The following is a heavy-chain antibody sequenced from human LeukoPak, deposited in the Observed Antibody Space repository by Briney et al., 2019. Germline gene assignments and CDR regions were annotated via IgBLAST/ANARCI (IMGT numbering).Heavy chain of an antibody. Sequence: ASVKVSCKASGYTFTSYDINWVRQATGQGLEWMGWMNPNSGNTGYAQKFQGRVTMTRNTSISTAYMELSSLRSEDTAVYYCARGRPSYGSGSYYNEDYWGQGTLVTASS. V-gene: IGHV1-8*01. CDR3: ARGRPSYGSGSYYNEDY. CDR2: MNPNSGNT. CDR1: GYTFTSYD. J-gene: IGHJ4*02. D-gene: IGHD3-10*01.